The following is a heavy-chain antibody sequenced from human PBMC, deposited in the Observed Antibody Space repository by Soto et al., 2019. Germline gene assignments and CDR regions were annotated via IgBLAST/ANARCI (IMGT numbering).Heavy chain of an antibody. CDR3: ARDTYGAVRTNHAFDI. Sequence: SETLSLTCTVSGGSISSGGYYWSWIRQHPGKGLEWIGYIYYSGSTYYNPSLKSRVTISVDTSKNQFSLKLSSVTAADTAVYYCARDTYGAVRTNHAFDIWGQGTMVTVSS. CDR2: IYYSGST. J-gene: IGHJ3*02. D-gene: IGHD3-16*01. V-gene: IGHV4-31*03. CDR1: GGSISSGGYY.